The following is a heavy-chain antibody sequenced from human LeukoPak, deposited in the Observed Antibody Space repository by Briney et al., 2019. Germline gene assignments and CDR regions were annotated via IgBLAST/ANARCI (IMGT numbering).Heavy chain of an antibody. CDR2: INPSGGST. CDR3: ARGISSQLMVRGAHIDY. J-gene: IGHJ4*02. D-gene: IGHD3-10*01. CDR1: GYTFTSYY. V-gene: IGHV1-46*01. Sequence: ASVKVSCKASGYTFTSYYMHWVRQAPGQGLEWMGIINPSGGSTSYAQKFQGRVTMTRDTSTSTVYMELSSLRSEGTAVYYCARGISSQLMVRGAHIDYWGQGTLVTVSS.